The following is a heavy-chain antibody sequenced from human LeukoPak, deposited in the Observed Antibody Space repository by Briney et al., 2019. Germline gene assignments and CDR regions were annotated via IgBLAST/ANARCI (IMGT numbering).Heavy chain of an antibody. CDR3: ARGLRYFDWTPPHAFDI. J-gene: IGHJ3*02. Sequence: GGTLRLSCAASGFTFSSHGMNWVRQAPGKGLEWVSGSSSIGGRTYYADSVKGRFTVTRDNSRNTLHLQMNSLRAEDTAVYYCARGLRYFDWTPPHAFDIWGQGTMVTVSS. D-gene: IGHD3-9*01. V-gene: IGHV3-23*01. CDR1: GFTFSSHG. CDR2: SSSIGGRT.